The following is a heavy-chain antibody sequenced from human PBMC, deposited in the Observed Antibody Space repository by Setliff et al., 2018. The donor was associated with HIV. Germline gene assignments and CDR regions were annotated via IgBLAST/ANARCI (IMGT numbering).Heavy chain of an antibody. CDR2: ISYDGNIK. Sequence: GGSLRLSCAASGFTFSKFAINWVRQAPGKGLEWVAVISYDGNIKFYGDSMKGRFTISRDNSKNTVFLQMNSLRVDDTAVYYCAKDRWGGKPYYFDYWGQGTLVTVSS. D-gene: IGHD7-27*01. V-gene: IGHV3-30-3*01. CDR1: GFTFSKFA. J-gene: IGHJ4*02. CDR3: AKDRWGGKPYYFDY.